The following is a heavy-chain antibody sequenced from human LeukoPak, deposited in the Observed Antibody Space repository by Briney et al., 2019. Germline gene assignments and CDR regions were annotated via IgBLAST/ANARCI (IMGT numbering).Heavy chain of an antibody. Sequence: PGGSLRLSCAASEFTFSAYWMHWVRQAPGKGLVWVSRIRGDGSMTNYADSVKGRFTVSRDNAKNSLFLQMDSLRADDTAVYYCATTARVGQNWGQGTLVTVSS. CDR2: IRGDGSMT. CDR1: EFTFSAYW. D-gene: IGHD3/OR15-3a*01. V-gene: IGHV3-74*01. J-gene: IGHJ4*02. CDR3: ATTARVGQN.